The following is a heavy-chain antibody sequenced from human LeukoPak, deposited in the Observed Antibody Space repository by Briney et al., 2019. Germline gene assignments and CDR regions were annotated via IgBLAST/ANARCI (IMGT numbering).Heavy chain of an antibody. CDR3: ARGTDGSGGSCLDD. CDR1: RYTLTVNF. J-gene: IGHJ6*01. CDR2: IIPDRGSA. V-gene: IGHV1-2*06. D-gene: IGHD2-15*01. Sequence: ASVKVSCEASRYTLTVNFMQWARPPRRQGRECRRQIIPDRGSANYAQKLRGRVNMTRDTSNSTVYMELSRLRADDTAVYYCARGTDGSGGSCLDDWGQGAMVVVVS.